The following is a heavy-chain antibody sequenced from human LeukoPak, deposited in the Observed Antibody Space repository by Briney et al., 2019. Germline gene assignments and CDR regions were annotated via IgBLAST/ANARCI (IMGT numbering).Heavy chain of an antibody. V-gene: IGHV1-18*01. CDR1: GYTFTSYG. J-gene: IGHJ4*02. CDR3: ARDKVPLLWFGELLYPAFDY. Sequence: ASVKVSCKASGYTFTSYGISWVRQAPGQGLEWMGWISAYNGKTNYAQKLQGRVTMTTDTSTSTAYMELRSLRSDDTAVYYCARDKVPLLWFGELLYPAFDYWGQGTLVTVSS. D-gene: IGHD3-10*01. CDR2: ISAYNGKT.